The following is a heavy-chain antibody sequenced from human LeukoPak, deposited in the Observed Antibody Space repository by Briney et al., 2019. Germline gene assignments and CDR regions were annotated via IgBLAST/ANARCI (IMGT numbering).Heavy chain of an antibody. CDR2: INPNSGGT. Sequence: GASVKVSCKASGYTFINYDINWVRQATGQGLEWMGWINPNSGGTNYAQKFQGRVTMTRDTSISTAYMELSRLRSDDTAVYYCARDHASSDSSSWYYYYYYYMDVWGKGTTVTVSS. CDR1: GYTFINYD. CDR3: ARDHASSDSSSWYYYYYYYMDV. D-gene: IGHD6-13*01. V-gene: IGHV1-2*02. J-gene: IGHJ6*03.